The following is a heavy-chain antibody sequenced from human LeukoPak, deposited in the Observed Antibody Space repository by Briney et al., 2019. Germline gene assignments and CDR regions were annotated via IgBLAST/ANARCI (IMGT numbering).Heavy chain of an antibody. D-gene: IGHD3-10*01. CDR3: ARGRYYFGPPTNWFDP. Sequence: SQTLSLTCTVSGGSISSGGYYWSWIRQHPGKGLEWIGYIYYSGSTYYNPSLKSRVTISVDTSKNQFSRKLSSVTAADTAVYYCARGRYYFGPPTNWFDPRGQGTLVTVFS. CDR2: IYYSGST. V-gene: IGHV4-31*03. J-gene: IGHJ5*02. CDR1: GGSISSGGYY.